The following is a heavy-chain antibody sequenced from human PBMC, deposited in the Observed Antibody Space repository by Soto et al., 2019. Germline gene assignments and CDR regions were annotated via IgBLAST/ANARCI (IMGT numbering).Heavy chain of an antibody. J-gene: IGHJ6*02. CDR1: GFTFSSYA. CDR2: ISGSGGST. CDR3: AKGHYDFWSGYYNNYYYYGMDV. V-gene: IGHV3-23*01. D-gene: IGHD3-3*01. Sequence: GSLRLSCAASGFTFSSYAMSWVRQAPGKGLEWVSAISGSGGSTYYADSVKGRFTISRDNSKNTLYLQMNSLRAEDTAVYYCAKGHYDFWSGYYNNYYYYGMDVWGQGTTVTVSS.